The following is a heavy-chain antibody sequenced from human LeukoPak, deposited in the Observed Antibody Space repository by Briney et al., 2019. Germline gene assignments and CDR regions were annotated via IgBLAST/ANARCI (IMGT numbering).Heavy chain of an antibody. V-gene: IGHV5-51*01. D-gene: IGHD2-15*01. CDR1: GYSFTSYW. CDR3: ARRVYCSGGPCYDGSLVY. CDR2: IYPDASDT. Sequence: GESLKISCKGSGYSFTSYWIHWVRQMSGKGLESMGIIYPDASDTKYSPSFQGQVTISADKSISTAYLQWSSLKASDTAMYFCARRVYCSGGPCYDGSLVYWGQGTLVTVSS. J-gene: IGHJ4*02.